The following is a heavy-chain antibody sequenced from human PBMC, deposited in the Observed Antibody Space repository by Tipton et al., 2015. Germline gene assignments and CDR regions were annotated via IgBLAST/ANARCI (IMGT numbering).Heavy chain of an antibody. CDR3: ASRGAHGGNLPFDY. CDR1: GDSITFSPHY. V-gene: IGHV4-39*01. CDR2: IYYSGST. D-gene: IGHD4-23*01. Sequence: TLSLTCTVSGDSITFSPHYWGWIRQPPGKGLEWIGSIYYSGSTSYNPSLKTRITVSLDTSKDQFSLKLSSVTAADTAVYYCASRGAHGGNLPFDYWGQGTLVTVSS. J-gene: IGHJ4*02.